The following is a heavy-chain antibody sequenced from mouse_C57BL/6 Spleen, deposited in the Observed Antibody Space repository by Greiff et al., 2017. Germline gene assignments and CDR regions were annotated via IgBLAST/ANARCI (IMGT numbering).Heavy chain of an antibody. CDR2: INYDGSST. V-gene: IGHV5-16*01. Sequence: EVNLVESEGGLVQPGSSMKLSCTASGFTFSDYYMAWVRQVPEKGLEWVANINYDGSSTYYLDSLKSRFIISRDNAKNILYLQMSSLKSEDTATYYCARVYDGYYVNAMDYWGQGTSVTVSS. J-gene: IGHJ4*01. CDR3: ARVYDGYYVNAMDY. CDR1: GFTFSDYY. D-gene: IGHD2-3*01.